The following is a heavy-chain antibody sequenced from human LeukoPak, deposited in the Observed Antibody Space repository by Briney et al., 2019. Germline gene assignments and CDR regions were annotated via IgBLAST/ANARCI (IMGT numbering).Heavy chain of an antibody. CDR3: ARVPALNTYGMDV. CDR2: ISSSSSYI. Sequence: GGSLRLSCAASGFTFSSYSMNWVRQAPGKGLEWVSSISSSSSYIYYADSVKGRFTISRDNAKNSLYLQMNSLRAEDTAVYYCARVPALNTYGMDVWGQGTTVTVSS. J-gene: IGHJ6*02. V-gene: IGHV3-21*01. CDR1: GFTFSSYS.